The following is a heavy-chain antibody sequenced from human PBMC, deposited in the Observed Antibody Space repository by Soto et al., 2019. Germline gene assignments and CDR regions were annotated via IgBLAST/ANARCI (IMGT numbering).Heavy chain of an antibody. CDR3: AHRRGVGAAIPGPYYFDY. D-gene: IGHD1-26*01. V-gene: IGHV2-5*02. CDR2: IYRDDDK. CDR1: GFSLSTSGVG. Sequence: SGPTLVNPTQTLTLTCTFSGFSLSTSGVGVGWIRQPPGKALDWLGLIYRDDDKRYSPSLKSRLTITKDTSKNLVFLTMTNMDPVYTATYYCAHRRGVGAAIPGPYYFDYWGQGTRVTVSS. J-gene: IGHJ4*02.